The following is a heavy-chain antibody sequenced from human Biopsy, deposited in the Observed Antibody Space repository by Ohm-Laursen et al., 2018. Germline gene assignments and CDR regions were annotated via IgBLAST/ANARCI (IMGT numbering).Heavy chain of an antibody. J-gene: IGHJ4*02. CDR1: GITVSGNY. Sequence: GSLRLSCAASGITVSGNYMTWVRQPPGQGLERVSVIYLGGTTYYADSVKGRFTISRDNSKNMVYLQMNSLRAEDTAVYYCATEFTKANGWNYFDYWGQGTLVTVSS. CDR3: ATEFTKANGWNYFDY. V-gene: IGHV3-53*01. D-gene: IGHD2-15*01. CDR2: IYLGGTT.